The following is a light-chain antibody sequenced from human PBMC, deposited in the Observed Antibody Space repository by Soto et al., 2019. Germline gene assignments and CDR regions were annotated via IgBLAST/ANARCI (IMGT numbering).Light chain of an antibody. CDR1: QNIISY. Sequence: DIQMTQTPSSLSASVGDRVTISCRAIQNIISYLNWYQHKPGKAPNLLIYAGSSLHSGVPSRFRGSGSGTDFTLTITFLQPEDFATYYCQQSYITPRTFGQGTKVEAK. J-gene: IGKJ1*01. V-gene: IGKV1-39*01. CDR2: AGS. CDR3: QQSYITPRT.